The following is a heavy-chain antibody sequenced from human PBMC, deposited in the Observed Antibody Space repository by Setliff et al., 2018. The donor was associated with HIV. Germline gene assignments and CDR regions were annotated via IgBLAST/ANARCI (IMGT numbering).Heavy chain of an antibody. CDR3: AREGLAVAGLNWFDP. CDR2: IYSNGGT. J-gene: IGHJ5*02. CDR1: GGSISAYY. V-gene: IGHV4-59*01. Sequence: PSETLSLTCNVSGGSISAYYWSWVRQPPGKRLEWIGYIYSNGGTAYNPSLKSRVTISVDTSKNQFSLKLTSVTIADTAVYYCAREGLAVAGLNWFDPWGQGTLVTVSS. D-gene: IGHD6-19*01.